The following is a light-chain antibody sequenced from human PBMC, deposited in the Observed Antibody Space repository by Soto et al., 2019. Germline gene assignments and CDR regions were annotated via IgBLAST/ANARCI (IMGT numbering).Light chain of an antibody. CDR1: QSVSNY. V-gene: IGKV3-11*01. Sequence: EIVLTQSPATLSLSPGERATLSCRASQSVSNYLVWFQQKPGQAPRLLIYNASNRATGIPARFSGSGSGTDFTLTISSLKPEDFAVYYCQQRSNWPLTFGQGTRLEIK. CDR3: QQRSNWPLT. J-gene: IGKJ5*01. CDR2: NAS.